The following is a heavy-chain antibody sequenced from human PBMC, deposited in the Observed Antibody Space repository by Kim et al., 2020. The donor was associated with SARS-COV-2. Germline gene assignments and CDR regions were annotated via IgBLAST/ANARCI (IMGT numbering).Heavy chain of an antibody. CDR3: VRGRDTAMDGDY. J-gene: IGHJ4*02. V-gene: IGHV3-64D*09. D-gene: IGHD5-18*01. Sequence: YYAESVKGRFTIYRDNSKNTLYLQMSSLRAEDTAVYYCVRGRDTAMDGDYWGQGTLVTVSS.